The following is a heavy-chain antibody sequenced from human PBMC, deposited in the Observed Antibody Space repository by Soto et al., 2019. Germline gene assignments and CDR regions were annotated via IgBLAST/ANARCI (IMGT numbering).Heavy chain of an antibody. CDR2: ISAYNGNT. Sequence: GASVKVSCKASGYTFTSYAMLWVRQAPGQGLEWMGWISAYNGNTNYAQKLQGRVTMTTDTSTSTAYMELRSLRSDDTAVYYCARVMGVSGQSRPRKRYGMDVWGQGTTVTVSS. V-gene: IGHV1-18*01. CDR1: GYTFTSYA. J-gene: IGHJ6*02. D-gene: IGHD2-8*01. CDR3: ARVMGVSGQSRPRKRYGMDV.